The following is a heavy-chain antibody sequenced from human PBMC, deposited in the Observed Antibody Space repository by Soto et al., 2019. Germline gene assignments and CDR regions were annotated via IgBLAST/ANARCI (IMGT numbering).Heavy chain of an antibody. Sequence: SVKVSCKASGGTFTSYDISWVRQAPGQGLEWMGGIIPIFGTANYAQKFQGRVTITADESTSTAYMELSSLRSEDTAVYYCAREAYDSTDSPVSASFDIWGQGTMVTVSS. CDR1: GGTFTSYD. J-gene: IGHJ3*02. D-gene: IGHD3-22*01. CDR3: AREAYDSTDSPVSASFDI. CDR2: IIPIFGTA. V-gene: IGHV1-69*13.